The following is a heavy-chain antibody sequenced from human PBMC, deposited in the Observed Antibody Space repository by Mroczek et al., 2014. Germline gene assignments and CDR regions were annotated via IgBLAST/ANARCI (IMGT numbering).Heavy chain of an antibody. CDR2: IRSKANSYAT. V-gene: IGHV3-73*01. J-gene: IGHJ4*02. Sequence: VQLVQSGGGLVQPGGSLKLSCAASGFTFSGSAMHWVRQASGKGLEWVGRIRSKANSYATAYAASVKGRFTISRDDSKNTAYLQMNSLKTEDTAVYYCTAKQWLTTSPLDYWGQGTPGPPSPQ. CDR1: GFTFSGSA. D-gene: IGHD6-19*01. CDR3: TAKQWLTTSPLDY.